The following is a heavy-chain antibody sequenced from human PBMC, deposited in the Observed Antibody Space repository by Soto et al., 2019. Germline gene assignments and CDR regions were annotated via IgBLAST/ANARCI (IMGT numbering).Heavy chain of an antibody. Sequence: ASVKVSCKASGYTFTSYAMHWVRQAPGQRLEWMGWINAGNGNTKYSQKFQGRVTITRDTSASTAYMELSSLRSEDTAVYYCARSGYCSSTSCNRHFDYWGQGTLVPVSS. J-gene: IGHJ4*02. CDR2: INAGNGNT. V-gene: IGHV1-3*01. D-gene: IGHD2-2*01. CDR3: ARSGYCSSTSCNRHFDY. CDR1: GYTFTSYA.